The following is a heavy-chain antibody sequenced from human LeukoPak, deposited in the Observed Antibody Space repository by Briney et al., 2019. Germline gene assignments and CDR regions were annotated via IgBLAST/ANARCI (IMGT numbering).Heavy chain of an antibody. V-gene: IGHV4-4*07. CDR3: ARDLYYYDSSGYYLGALDI. CDR1: GGSISSYY. J-gene: IGHJ3*02. Sequence: PSETLSLTCTVSGGSISSYYWSWIRQPAGKGLEWIGRIYTSGSTNYNPSLKSRVTMSVDTSKNQFSLKLSSVTAADTAVYYCARDLYYYDSSGYYLGALDIWGQGTMVTVSS. D-gene: IGHD3-22*01. CDR2: IYTSGST.